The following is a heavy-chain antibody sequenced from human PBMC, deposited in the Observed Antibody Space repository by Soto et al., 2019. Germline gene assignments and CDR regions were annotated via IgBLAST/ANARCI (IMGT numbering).Heavy chain of an antibody. D-gene: IGHD3-3*01. Sequence: GSLRLSCAASGFTFSSYAMHWVRQAPGKGLEWVAVISYDGSTYYADSVKGRFTISRDNSKNTLYLQMNSLRAEDTAVYYCAKVKQGTIFGVALADYWGQGTLVTVSS. CDR3: AKVKQGTIFGVALADY. J-gene: IGHJ4*02. CDR1: GFTFSSYA. V-gene: IGHV3-30-3*01. CDR2: ISYDGST.